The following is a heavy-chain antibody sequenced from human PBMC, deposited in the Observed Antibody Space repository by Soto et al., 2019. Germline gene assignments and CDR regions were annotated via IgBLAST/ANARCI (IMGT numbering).Heavy chain of an antibody. J-gene: IGHJ3*02. V-gene: IGHV1-18*01. Sequence: ASVKVSCKASGYTFTSYGISWVRQAPGQGLEWMGWISAYNGNTNYAQKLQGRVTMTTDTPTSTAYMELRSLRSGDTAVYYCARVLLVAGDAFDIWGQGTMVPVSS. D-gene: IGHD2-15*01. CDR3: ARVLLVAGDAFDI. CDR1: GYTFTSYG. CDR2: ISAYNGNT.